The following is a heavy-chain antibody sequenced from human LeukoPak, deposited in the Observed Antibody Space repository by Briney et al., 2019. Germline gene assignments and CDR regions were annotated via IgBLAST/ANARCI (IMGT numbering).Heavy chain of an antibody. CDR3: ARDQGWELDGGDVFDI. J-gene: IGHJ3*02. D-gene: IGHD1-26*01. CDR2: ISSSSSYI. CDR1: GFTFSSYS. Sequence: GGSLRLSCAASGFTFSSYSMNWVRQAPGKGLEWVSSISSSSSYIYYADSVKGRFTISRDNAKNSLYLQMNSLRAEDTAVYYCARDQGWELDGGDVFDIWGQGTMVTVSS. V-gene: IGHV3-21*01.